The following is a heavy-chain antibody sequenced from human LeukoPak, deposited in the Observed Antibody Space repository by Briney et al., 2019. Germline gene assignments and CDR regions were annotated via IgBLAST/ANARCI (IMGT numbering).Heavy chain of an antibody. V-gene: IGHV3-23*01. J-gene: IGHJ4*02. CDR1: GFTFSSYA. CDR2: ISSNGVST. CDR3: ARRPSYYFDY. Sequence: GGSLRLSCAASGFTFSSYAMSWVRQAPGKGLEWVSAISSNGVSTYYADSVKGRFTISRDNSKNTLYLQVNSLRAEDTAVYYCARRPSYYFDYWGQGTLDTVS.